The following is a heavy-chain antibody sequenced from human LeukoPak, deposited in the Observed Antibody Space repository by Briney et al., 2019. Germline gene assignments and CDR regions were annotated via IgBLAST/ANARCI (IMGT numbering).Heavy chain of an antibody. Sequence: GGSLRLSCAASGFTFRSYAMSWVRQAPGKGLEWVSAISGSGGSTYYADSVKGRFTISRDNSKNTLYLQMNSLRAEDTAVYYCAKQGKRGYSYVSRSFDYWGQGTLVTVSS. J-gene: IGHJ4*02. CDR2: ISGSGGST. CDR1: GFTFRSYA. CDR3: AKQGKRGYSYVSRSFDY. D-gene: IGHD5-18*01. V-gene: IGHV3-23*01.